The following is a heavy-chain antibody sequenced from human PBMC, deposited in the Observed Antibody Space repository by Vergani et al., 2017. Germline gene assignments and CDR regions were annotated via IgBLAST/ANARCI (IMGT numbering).Heavy chain of an antibody. D-gene: IGHD3-16*01. CDR2: ISSSSSYI. Sequence: EVQLVESGGGLVKPGGSLRLSCAASGFTFSSYSMNWVRQAPGKGLEWVSSISSSSSYIYYADSVKGRFTISRDNAKNSLYLQMNSLRAEDTAVYYCAKDGVPRDTFDIWGQGTMVTVSS. CDR1: GFTFSSYS. V-gene: IGHV3-21*04. J-gene: IGHJ3*02. CDR3: AKDGVPRDTFDI.